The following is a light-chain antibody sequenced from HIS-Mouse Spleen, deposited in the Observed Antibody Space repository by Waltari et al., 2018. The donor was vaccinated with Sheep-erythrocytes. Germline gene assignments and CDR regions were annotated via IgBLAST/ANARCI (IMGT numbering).Light chain of an antibody. J-gene: IGLJ1*01. CDR3: CSYAGSYNHV. CDR1: SRDVGGFHY. V-gene: IGLV2-11*01. CDR2: DVS. Sequence: QSALTQPRSVSGSPGQSVTISCTGPSRDVGGFHYVSWYQQHPGQAPKLMIYDVSKRPSGVPDRFSGSKSGNTASLTISGLQAEDEADYYCCSYAGSYNHVFATGTKVTVL.